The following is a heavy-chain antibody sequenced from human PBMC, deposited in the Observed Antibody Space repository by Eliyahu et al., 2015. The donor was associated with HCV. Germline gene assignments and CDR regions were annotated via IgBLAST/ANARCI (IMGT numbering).Heavy chain of an antibody. CDR1: GFXFXNAW. D-gene: IGHD3-16*02. V-gene: IGHV3-15*01. CDR2: IKSKTDGGTT. CDR3: TTAVSLGGVIVDY. J-gene: IGHJ4*02. Sequence: EVQLVESGGGLVKPGGSLRLSCAXXGFXFXNAWMSWVRQAPGKGLEWVGRIKSKTDGGTTDYAAPVKGRFTISRDDSKNTLYLQMNSLKTEDTAVYYCTTAVSLGGVIVDYWGQGTLVTVSS.